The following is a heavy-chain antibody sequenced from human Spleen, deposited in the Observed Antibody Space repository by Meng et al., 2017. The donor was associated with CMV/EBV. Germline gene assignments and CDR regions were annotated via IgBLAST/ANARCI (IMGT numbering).Heavy chain of an antibody. J-gene: IGHJ6*02. CDR2: ISTYNGDT. V-gene: IGHV1-18*01. D-gene: IGHD2-15*01. CDR3: ARDVGPHYGYGMDV. CDR1: GYTFRNFG. Sequence: ASVKVSCKTSGYTFRNFGITWVRQAPGQGLEWMGWISTYNGDTYYAQKIQGRVTMTTDTSTNTAYMEVRSLRSDDTAVYYCARDVGPHYGYGMDVWGQGTTVTVSS.